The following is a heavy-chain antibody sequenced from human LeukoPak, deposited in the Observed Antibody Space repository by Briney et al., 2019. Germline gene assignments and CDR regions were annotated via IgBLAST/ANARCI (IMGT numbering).Heavy chain of an antibody. CDR2: IYYSGST. CDR3: ARERTGIAVAGLVDY. Sequence: PSETLSLTCTVSGGSISSYYWSWIRQPPGKGLEWIGYIYYSGSTNYNPSLKSRVTISVDTSKSQFSLKLSSVTAADTAVYYCARERTGIAVAGLVDYWGQGTLVTVSS. V-gene: IGHV4-59*01. CDR1: GGSISSYY. J-gene: IGHJ4*02. D-gene: IGHD6-19*01.